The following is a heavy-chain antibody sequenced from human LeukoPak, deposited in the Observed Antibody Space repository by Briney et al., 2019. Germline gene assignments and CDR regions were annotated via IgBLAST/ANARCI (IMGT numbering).Heavy chain of an antibody. CDR3: ARPRAYSYGYADY. CDR1: GGSISSTGYD. D-gene: IGHD5-18*01. J-gene: IGHJ4*02. V-gene: IGHV4-39*01. CDR2: IYYSGST. Sequence: SETLSLTCTVSGGSISSTGYDWGWIRQPPGKGLEWIGSIYYSGSTYYNPSLKSRATISVDMSRNQFSLELSSVTAADTAVYYCARPRAYSYGYADYWGQGTLVTVSS.